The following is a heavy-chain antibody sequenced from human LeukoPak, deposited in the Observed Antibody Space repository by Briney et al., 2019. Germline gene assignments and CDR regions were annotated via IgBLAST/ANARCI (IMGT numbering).Heavy chain of an antibody. D-gene: IGHD3-10*01. V-gene: IGHV3-15*01. CDR2: IKSKTDGGTT. Sequence: PGGSLRLSCAASGFTFSNAWMSWLRQAPGKGLEWVGRIKSKTDGGTTDYAAPVKGRFTISRDDSKNTLYLQMNSLKTEDTAVYYCTTDPSPPYYYGSVGYWGQGTLVTVSS. CDR1: GFTFSNAW. J-gene: IGHJ4*02. CDR3: TTDPSPPYYYGSVGY.